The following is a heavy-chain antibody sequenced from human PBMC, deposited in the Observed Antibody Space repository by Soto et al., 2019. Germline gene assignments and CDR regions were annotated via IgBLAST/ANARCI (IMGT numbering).Heavy chain of an antibody. CDR1: GHTFSAYP. V-gene: IGHV3-23*01. Sequence: EVQKLESGGGLVQPGGSLRLSCAASGHTFSAYPMSWVRQATGKGLEGVSSISGSGDRTYYADSVKGRFTISRDNSKNTLYLQMNSLRVEDTAVYFCPFGWGGGHEGYWGQGTLVTVSS. J-gene: IGHJ4*02. CDR3: PFGWGGGHEGY. D-gene: IGHD5-12*01. CDR2: ISGSGDRT.